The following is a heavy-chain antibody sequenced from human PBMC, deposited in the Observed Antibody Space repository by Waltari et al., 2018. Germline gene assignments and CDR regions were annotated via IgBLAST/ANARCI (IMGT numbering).Heavy chain of an antibody. CDR2: ISSSSSYI. CDR3: ARGGGWVPFDY. V-gene: IGHV3-21*03. D-gene: IGHD6-19*01. Sequence: EVQLVESGGGLVKPGGSLRLSCAASGFTFSSYSMNWVRQAPGKGLEWVSSISSSSSYISSADSVNGRFTISRDNAKNSLYLQMNSLRAEDTAVYYCARGGGWVPFDYWGQGTLVTVSS. J-gene: IGHJ4*02. CDR1: GFTFSSYS.